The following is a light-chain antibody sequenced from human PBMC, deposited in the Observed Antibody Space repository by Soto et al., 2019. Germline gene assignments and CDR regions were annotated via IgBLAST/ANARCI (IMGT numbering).Light chain of an antibody. CDR1: SSDIGGYNH. V-gene: IGLV2-14*03. CDR3: SSHSSTSTYV. CDR2: DVS. Sequence: YALTQPASVSGSPGESIAVSCTGTSSDIGGYNHVSWYQHHPGKAPKLMIYDVSNRPSGVSNRFSGSKSGYTASLTISGLQAEDEADYYCSSHSSTSTYVFGTGTKVTVL. J-gene: IGLJ1*01.